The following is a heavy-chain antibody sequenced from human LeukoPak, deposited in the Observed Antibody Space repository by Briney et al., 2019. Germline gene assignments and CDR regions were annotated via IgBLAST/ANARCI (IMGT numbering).Heavy chain of an antibody. CDR1: GYSISSSYY. D-gene: IGHD2-21*02. CDR2: VYYSGTT. Sequence: SETLSLTCTVSGYSISSSYYWGWIRQPPGKGLEWIGSVYYSGTTYYNPSLKSRVTMPVDTSKNKFSLKLSSVTAADTAIYYCARTAGYAFDMWGQGTMVTVSS. CDR3: ARTAGYAFDM. J-gene: IGHJ3*02. V-gene: IGHV4-38-2*02.